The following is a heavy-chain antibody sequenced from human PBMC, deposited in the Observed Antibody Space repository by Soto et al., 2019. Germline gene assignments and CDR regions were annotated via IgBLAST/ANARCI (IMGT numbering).Heavy chain of an antibody. V-gene: IGHV3-23*01. CDR1: GFTFSSYA. J-gene: IGHJ4*02. CDR2: ISGSGDST. D-gene: IGHD6-19*01. Sequence: PGGSLRLSCAASGFTFSSYAMTWVRQAPGKGLEWVSTISGSGDSTYYADSVKGRFTISRDNSKNTLYLQMNSLRAEDTAVYFCAKLHNSGWCYRYWGQGTLVTVSS. CDR3: AKLHNSGWCYRY.